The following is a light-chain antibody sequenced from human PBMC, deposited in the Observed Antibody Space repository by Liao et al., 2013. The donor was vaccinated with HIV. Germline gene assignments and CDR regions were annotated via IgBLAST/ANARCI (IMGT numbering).Light chain of an antibody. Sequence: SYVLTQPPSVSVAPGQTATISCGGDNIGSDTVHWYRQQPGQAPVLVIYRDSTRPSGIPERFSGSNSGNTATLIISRVEVGDEADYHCQVWDTRIDHPVFGGGTKLTVL. CDR2: RDS. CDR1: NIGSDT. CDR3: QVWDTRIDHPV. J-gene: IGLJ3*02. V-gene: IGLV3-21*04.